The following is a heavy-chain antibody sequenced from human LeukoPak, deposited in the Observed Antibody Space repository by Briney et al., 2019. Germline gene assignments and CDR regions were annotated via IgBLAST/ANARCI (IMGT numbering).Heavy chain of an antibody. J-gene: IGHJ4*02. V-gene: IGHV3-23*01. CDR3: AKDAITMVRGVIRGGYFDY. D-gene: IGHD3-10*01. CDR1: GFTFSSYA. CDR2: ISGSGGST. Sequence: GGSLRLSCAASGFTFSSYAMSWVRQAPGKGLEWVSAISGSGGSTYYADSVKGRFTISRDNSKNTLYLQMNSLRAEDTAVYYCAKDAITMVRGVIRGGYFDYWGQGTLVTVSS.